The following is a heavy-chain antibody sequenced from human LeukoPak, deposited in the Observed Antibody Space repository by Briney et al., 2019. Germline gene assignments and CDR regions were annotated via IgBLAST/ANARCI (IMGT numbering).Heavy chain of an antibody. CDR3: ARGDTVATIGYYYYGMDV. CDR2: IIPIFGTA. CDR1: GDTFSSYA. D-gene: IGHD5-12*01. J-gene: IGHJ6*04. Sequence: ASVKVSCKASGDTFSSYAISWVRQAPGQGLECMGEIIPIFGTANYAQKFQGRVTITADESTSTAYMELSSLRSEDTAVYYCARGDTVATIGYYYYGMDVWGKGTTVTVSS. V-gene: IGHV1-69*13.